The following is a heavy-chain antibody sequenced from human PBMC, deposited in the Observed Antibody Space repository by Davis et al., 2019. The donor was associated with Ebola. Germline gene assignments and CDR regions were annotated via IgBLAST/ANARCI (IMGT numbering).Heavy chain of an antibody. D-gene: IGHD2-15*01. Sequence: ASVKVSCKASGYTFTSYGITWVRQAPGQGLEWMGWINPHNGNTNYAQNVQGRVTMTTDTSTSTAYMELRSLRSDDTAVYYCARMLGYCSGGSCYTSGWFDPWGQGTLVTVSS. CDR1: GYTFTSYG. CDR2: INPHNGNT. V-gene: IGHV1-18*04. J-gene: IGHJ5*02. CDR3: ARMLGYCSGGSCYTSGWFDP.